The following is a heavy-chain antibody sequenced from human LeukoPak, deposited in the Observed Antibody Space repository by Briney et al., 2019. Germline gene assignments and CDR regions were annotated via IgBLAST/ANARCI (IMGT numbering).Heavy chain of an antibody. CDR1: GYTFTDYY. CDR3: ARGPRITVGGPSDY. Sequence: ASVKVSCKASGYTFTDYYMHWVRQAPGQGLEWMGWINSNSGDTNYAQKFQGRVDMTRDTSITTAYMELSWLRSDDTAVYYCARGPRITVGGPSDYWGQGTLVTVSS. V-gene: IGHV1-2*02. J-gene: IGHJ4*02. CDR2: INSNSGDT. D-gene: IGHD6-19*01.